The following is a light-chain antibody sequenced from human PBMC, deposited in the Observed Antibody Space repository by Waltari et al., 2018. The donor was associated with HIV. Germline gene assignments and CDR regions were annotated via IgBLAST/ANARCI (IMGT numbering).Light chain of an antibody. CDR3: QHYNTYPWT. J-gene: IGKJ1*01. Sequence: DIQMNQSPSTLSASVGDRVTITCRASQSISSWLAWYQQKPGKAPKLLIYKASSLETGVPSRFSGSGSGTEFTLTISSLQPDDCATYYCQHYNTYPWTFGQGTKVEIK. CDR1: QSISSW. CDR2: KAS. V-gene: IGKV1-5*03.